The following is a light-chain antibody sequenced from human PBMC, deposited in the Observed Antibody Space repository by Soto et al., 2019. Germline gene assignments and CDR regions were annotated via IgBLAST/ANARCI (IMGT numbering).Light chain of an antibody. J-gene: IGKJ1*01. V-gene: IGKV3-11*01. CDR3: QQRGNWPVT. CDR1: QSVGSY. Sequence: EIELTQSPATLSLSQRERATLSCRASQSVGSYFAWYQQKPGQAPRLLIYDASNRATGIPARFSGSGSGTDFTLTISGLEPDDFAVYYCQQRGNWPVTFGQGTKV. CDR2: DAS.